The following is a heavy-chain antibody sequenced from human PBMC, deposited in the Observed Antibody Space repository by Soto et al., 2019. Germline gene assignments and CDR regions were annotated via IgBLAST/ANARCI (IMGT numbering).Heavy chain of an antibody. D-gene: IGHD3-10*01. CDR1: GGTFSSYT. J-gene: IGHJ6*03. Sequence: ASVKVSCKASGGTFSSYTISWVRQAPGQGLEWMGRIIPILGIANYAQKFQGRVTITADKSTSTAYMELSSLRSEDTAVYYCARMGGSAPGPPGYYYYYMDVWGKGTTVTVSS. CDR2: IIPILGIA. CDR3: ARMGGSAPGPPGYYYYYMDV. V-gene: IGHV1-69*02.